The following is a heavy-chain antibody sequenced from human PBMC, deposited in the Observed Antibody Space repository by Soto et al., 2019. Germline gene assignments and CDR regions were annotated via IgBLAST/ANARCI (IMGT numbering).Heavy chain of an antibody. D-gene: IGHD1-26*01. CDR2: VSAYDGNT. J-gene: IGHJ6*02. CDR1: GYTFTSYG. Sequence: VSEKVSCKASGYTFTSYGISWVRQAPVQGVEWMGWVSAYDGNTNYAQKLHARVTMNTDTSTSTAYMELRSVRSDDTAVYYCATDRRYGGSNFYYYYGMDVWGQGTTVTVSS. V-gene: IGHV1-18*01. CDR3: ATDRRYGGSNFYYYYGMDV.